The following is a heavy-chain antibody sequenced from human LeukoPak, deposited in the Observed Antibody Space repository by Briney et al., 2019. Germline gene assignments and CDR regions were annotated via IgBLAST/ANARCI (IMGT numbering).Heavy chain of an antibody. CDR1: GGSMSSSSYY. Sequence: SETLSLTCTVSGGSMSSSSYYWGWIRQPPGKGLEWIGSIYYSGSTYYNPSLKSRVTISVDTSKNQFSLKVSSVTAADTAVYYCARDHEWGRAYFDYWGQGTLVTVSS. J-gene: IGHJ4*02. CDR3: ARDHEWGRAYFDY. D-gene: IGHD1-26*01. CDR2: IYYSGST. V-gene: IGHV4-39*02.